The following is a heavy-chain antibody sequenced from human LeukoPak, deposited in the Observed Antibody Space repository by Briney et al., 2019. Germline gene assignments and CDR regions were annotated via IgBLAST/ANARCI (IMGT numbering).Heavy chain of an antibody. J-gene: IGHJ4*02. CDR3: ARTEPTSIAAPRLFDY. Sequence: SETLSLTCTVSGGSISRDYWSWIRQPPGKGLEWIGYIYYTGSTNYNPSLNSRVTISLETSKNQFSLNLSSVTAADTAVYYCARTEPTSIAAPRLFDYWGQGTLVTVSS. V-gene: IGHV4-59*01. CDR2: IYYTGST. D-gene: IGHD6-6*01. CDR1: GGSISRDY.